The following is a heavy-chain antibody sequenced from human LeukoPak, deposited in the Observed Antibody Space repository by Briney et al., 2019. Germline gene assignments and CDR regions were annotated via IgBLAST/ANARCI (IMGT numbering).Heavy chain of an antibody. CDR2: ISAYNGNT. Sequence: ASVTVSCKASGYTFTSYGISWVRQAPGQGLEWMGWISAYNGNTNYAQKLQGRVTMTTDTSTSTAYMELRSLRSDDTAVYYCARETTYYYDSSGYYSRYFDYWGQGTLVTVSS. D-gene: IGHD3-22*01. CDR1: GYTFTSYG. CDR3: ARETTYYYDSSGYYSRYFDY. V-gene: IGHV1-18*01. J-gene: IGHJ4*02.